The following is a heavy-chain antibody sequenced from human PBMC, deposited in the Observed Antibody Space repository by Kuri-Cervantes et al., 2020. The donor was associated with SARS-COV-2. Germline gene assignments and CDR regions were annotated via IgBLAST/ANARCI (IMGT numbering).Heavy chain of an antibody. J-gene: IGHJ4*02. CDR3: ARERDLSRFDY. V-gene: IGHV4-59*01. CDR2: IYYSGST. CDR1: GGSISSYY. Sequence: SETLSLTCTVSGGSISSYYWSWIRQPPGKGLEWSGYIYYSGSTNYNPSLKSRVTISVDTSKNQFSLKLNSVTAVDTAVYYCARERDLSRFDYWGQGTLVTVSS. D-gene: IGHD5-24*01.